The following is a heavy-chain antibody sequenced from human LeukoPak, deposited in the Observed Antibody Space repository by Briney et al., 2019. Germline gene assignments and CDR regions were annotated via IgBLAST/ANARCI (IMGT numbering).Heavy chain of an antibody. J-gene: IGHJ6*03. Sequence: ASVKVSCKASGYTFTGYYMHWVRQAPGQGLEWMGWINPNSGGTNYAQKFQGRVTITRDTSISTAYMELSRLRSDDTAVYYCARDLRYSSGWSASGMDVWGKGTTVTISS. V-gene: IGHV1-2*02. CDR2: INPNSGGT. CDR3: ARDLRYSSGWSASGMDV. D-gene: IGHD6-19*01. CDR1: GYTFTGYY.